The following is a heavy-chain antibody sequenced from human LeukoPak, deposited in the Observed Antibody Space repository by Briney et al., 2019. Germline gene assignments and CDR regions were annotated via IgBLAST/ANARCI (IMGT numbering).Heavy chain of an antibody. CDR1: GYTLTELS. J-gene: IGHJ4*02. Sequence: ASVKVSCKVSGYTLTELSMHWVRQAPGQGLEWMGIINPSGGSTSYAQKFQGRVTMTRDTSTSTVYMELSSLRSEDTAVYYCARNPRDTAMVLDYWGQGTLVTVSS. V-gene: IGHV1-46*01. D-gene: IGHD5-18*01. CDR3: ARNPRDTAMVLDY. CDR2: INPSGGST.